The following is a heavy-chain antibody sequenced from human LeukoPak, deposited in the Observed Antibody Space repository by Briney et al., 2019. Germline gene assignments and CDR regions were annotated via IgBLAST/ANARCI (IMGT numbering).Heavy chain of an antibody. Sequence: SGTLSLTCTVSGCSITSCHCSWFRRSPAKGLEWSGYGHHSRTSSYYPSLDNRLTISLVTSSSQLFLPLQTVTAAATALFYCWGDEIIWLRPPVTLYYIHTWGQGTLVTVSS. D-gene: IGHD5-12*01. J-gene: IGHJ5*02. CDR1: GCSITSCH. CDR2: GHHSRTS. V-gene: IGHV4-59*01. CDR3: WGDEIIWLRPPVTLYYIHT.